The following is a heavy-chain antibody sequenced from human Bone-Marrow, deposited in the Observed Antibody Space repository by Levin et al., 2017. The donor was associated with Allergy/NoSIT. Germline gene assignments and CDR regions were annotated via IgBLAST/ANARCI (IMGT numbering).Heavy chain of an antibody. CDR1: GFNFSSYW. CDR3: ARDRVTTNWYFDL. J-gene: IGHJ2*01. Sequence: PGGSLRLSYSASGFNFSSYWMHWVRQAPGKGLVWVSRINRDGSSTSYADSVKGRFTISRDNAKNTLYLHMNSLRAEDTSVYYCARDRVTTNWYFDLWSRGTLVTVSS. CDR2: INRDGSST. D-gene: IGHD4-17*01. V-gene: IGHV3-74*01.